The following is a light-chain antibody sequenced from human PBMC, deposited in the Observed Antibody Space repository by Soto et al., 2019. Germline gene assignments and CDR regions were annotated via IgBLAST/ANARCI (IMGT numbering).Light chain of an antibody. Sequence: ECVLTQSPGTLSLSPGERATLSCRASQSLTNSFIAWYQQRPGQAPRLLIYDTSSRASGIPDRFSRSGSGTEFTLTISSLQSEDCAVYFCQQYNNWPGTFGQVT. J-gene: IGKJ1*01. CDR1: QSLTNSF. CDR2: DTS. CDR3: QQYNNWPGT. V-gene: IGKV3D-20*02.